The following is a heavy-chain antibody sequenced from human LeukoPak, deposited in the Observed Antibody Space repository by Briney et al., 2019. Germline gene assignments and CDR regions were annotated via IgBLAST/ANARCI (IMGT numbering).Heavy chain of an antibody. D-gene: IGHD6-13*01. V-gene: IGHV1-2*02. CDR2: INPNSGGT. CDR3: AIQGYSSSWYSSRGWFDP. Sequence: ASVKVSCKASGGTFSSYAISWVRQAPGQGLEWMGWINPNSGGTNYAQKFQGRVTMTRDTSISTAYMELSRLRSDDTAVYYCAIQGYSSSWYSSRGWFDPWGQGTLVTVSS. J-gene: IGHJ5*02. CDR1: GGTFSSYA.